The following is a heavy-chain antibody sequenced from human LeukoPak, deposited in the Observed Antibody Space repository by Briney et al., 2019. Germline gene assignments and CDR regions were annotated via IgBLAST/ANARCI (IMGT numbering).Heavy chain of an antibody. CDR1: GFTFSSHA. D-gene: IGHD2-15*01. CDR3: ARGPYCGGGTCFSLGESDP. Sequence: GSLRLSCAASGFTFSSHAMSWVRQAPGKGLQWVSGISGSGGSIYYADSVKGRFTISRDRSKNTLYLQMSSLRAEDTALYYCARGPYCGGGTCFSLGESDPWGQGTLVTVSS. CDR2: ISGSGGSI. V-gene: IGHV3-23*01. J-gene: IGHJ5*01.